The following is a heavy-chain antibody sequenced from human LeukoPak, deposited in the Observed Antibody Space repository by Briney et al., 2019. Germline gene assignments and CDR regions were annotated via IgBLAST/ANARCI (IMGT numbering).Heavy chain of an antibody. CDR1: GFTFSSYS. D-gene: IGHD6-19*01. V-gene: IGHV3-21*01. CDR2: ISSSSSYI. CDR3: ARDASGWSQLPFDY. J-gene: IGHJ4*02. Sequence: GGSLRLSCAASGFTFSSYSMNWVRQAPGKGLEWVSSISSSSSYIYYADSVKGRFTISRDNAKNSLYLQMNSLRAEDTAVYYCARDASGWSQLPFDYWGQGTLVTVSS.